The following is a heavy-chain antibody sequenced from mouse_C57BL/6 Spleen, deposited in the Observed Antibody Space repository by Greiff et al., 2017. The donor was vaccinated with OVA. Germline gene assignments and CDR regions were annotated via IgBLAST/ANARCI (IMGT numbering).Heavy chain of an antibody. J-gene: IGHJ4*01. CDR3: ARLRRDYYAMDY. CDR1: GYTFTDYN. V-gene: IGHV1-18*01. Sequence: EVKLMESGPELVKPGASVKIPCKASGYTFTDYNMDWVKQSHGKSLEWIGDINPNNGGTIYNQKFKGKATLTVDKSSSTAYMELRSLTSEDTAVYYCARLRRDYYAMDYWGQGTSVTVSS. D-gene: IGHD2-12*01. CDR2: INPNNGGT.